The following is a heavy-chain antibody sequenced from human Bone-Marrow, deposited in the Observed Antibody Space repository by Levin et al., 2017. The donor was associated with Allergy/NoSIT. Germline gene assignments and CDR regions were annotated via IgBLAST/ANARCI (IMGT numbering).Heavy chain of an antibody. J-gene: IGHJ4*02. Sequence: GGSLRLSCAASGFTFSGSAMHWVRQASGKGLEWVGRIRSKANSYATAYAASVKGRFTISRDDSKNTAYLQMNSLKTEDTAVYYCTRPLYCSGGSCYSRDYWGQGTLVTVSS. D-gene: IGHD2-15*01. CDR3: TRPLYCSGGSCYSRDY. CDR2: IRSKANSYAT. V-gene: IGHV3-73*01. CDR1: GFTFSGSA.